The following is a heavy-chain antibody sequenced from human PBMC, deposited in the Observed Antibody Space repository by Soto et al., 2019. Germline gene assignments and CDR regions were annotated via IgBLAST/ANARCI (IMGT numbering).Heavy chain of an antibody. V-gene: IGHV4-4*02. CDR1: GGSISSINW. D-gene: IGHD3-22*01. CDR3: ARDDSSGYYCTRGMDX. Sequence: SETLSLTCAVSGGSISSINWWSWVRQPPGKGLEWIGEIYHSGSTNYKPSLKSRVTISVDKSKNQFSLKLSSVTAADTAVYYCARDDSSGYYCTRGMDXWGQGTTVTVS. CDR2: IYHSGST. J-gene: IGHJ6*02.